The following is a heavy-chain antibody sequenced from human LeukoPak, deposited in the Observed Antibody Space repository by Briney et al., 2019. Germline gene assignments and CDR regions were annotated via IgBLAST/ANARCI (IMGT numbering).Heavy chain of an antibody. CDR2: IWYDGSNK. V-gene: IGHV3-33*01. CDR1: GFNFFTYG. J-gene: IGHJ4*02. D-gene: IGHD4-17*01. CDR3: ARASTTVPNLLDN. Sequence: GGSLRLSCAASGFNFFTYGMHWVRQAPGKGLEWVAVIWYDGSNKYYADSVKGRFTISRDNAKNTLYLQMDSLRADDTAVYFCARASTTVPNLLDNWGQGTLVSVSS.